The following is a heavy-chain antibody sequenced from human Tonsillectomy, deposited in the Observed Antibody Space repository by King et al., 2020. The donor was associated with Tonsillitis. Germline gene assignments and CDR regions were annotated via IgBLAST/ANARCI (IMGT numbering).Heavy chain of an antibody. J-gene: IGHJ4*02. V-gene: IGHV1-8*02. Sequence: QLVQSGAEVRKPGASVKVSCKASGYIFTNYDINWVRQGVGQGLEWMGWMNPSSGDTDYAQKFQGRVAMTRNTSISTAYMELRSLRSEDTAVYYCARGVDCWGQGTLVTVSS. CDR2: MNPSSGDT. CDR1: GYIFTNYD. CDR3: ARGVDC.